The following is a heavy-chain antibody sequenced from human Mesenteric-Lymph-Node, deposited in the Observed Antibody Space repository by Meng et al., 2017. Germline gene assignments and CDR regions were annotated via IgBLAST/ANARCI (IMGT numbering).Heavy chain of an antibody. D-gene: IGHD4-17*01. CDR3: AREGDDYGDYESGSYYYGMDV. Sequence: ASVKVSCKASGYTFTSYYMHWVRQAPGQGLEWMGIINPSGGSTSYAQKFQGRVTMTRDTSTSTVYMELSSLRSEDTAVYYCAREGDDYGDYESGSYYYGMDVWGQGTAVTVSS. J-gene: IGHJ6*02. CDR2: INPSGGST. V-gene: IGHV1-46*01. CDR1: GYTFTSYY.